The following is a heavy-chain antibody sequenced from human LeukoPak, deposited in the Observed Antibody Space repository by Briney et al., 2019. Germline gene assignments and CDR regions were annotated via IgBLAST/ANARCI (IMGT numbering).Heavy chain of an antibody. CDR1: GGSISSSSYY. CDR3: ARHGRFGSESLRFLEWFPYYYYGMDV. V-gene: IGHV4-39*01. Sequence: SETLSLTCTVSGGSISSSSYYWGWIRQPPGKGLEWIGSIYYSGSTYYNPSLKSRVTISVDTSKNQFSLKLSSVTAADTAVYYCARHGRFGSESLRFLEWFPYYYYGMDVWGQGTTVTVSS. D-gene: IGHD3-3*01. CDR2: IYYSGST. J-gene: IGHJ6*02.